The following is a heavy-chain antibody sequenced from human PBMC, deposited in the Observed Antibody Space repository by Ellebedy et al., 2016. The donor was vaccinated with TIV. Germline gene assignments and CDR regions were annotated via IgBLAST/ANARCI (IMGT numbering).Heavy chain of an antibody. D-gene: IGHD5-18*01. CDR2: IYYSGNT. CDR1: GGSISTYY. CDR3: ARFRFYGYEDYYYGMDV. V-gene: IGHV4-59*01. J-gene: IGHJ6*02. Sequence: SETLSLXCTVSGGSISTYYWSWIRQPPGKGLEWIGYIYYSGNTHYNPSLKSRVTISVDTSKNQFSLKLSSVTAADTAVYYCARFRFYGYEDYYYGMDVWGQGTTVTVSS.